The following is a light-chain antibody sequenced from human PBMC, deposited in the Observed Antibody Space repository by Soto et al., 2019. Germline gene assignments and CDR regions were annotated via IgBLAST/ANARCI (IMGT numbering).Light chain of an antibody. J-gene: IGKJ1*01. V-gene: IGKV3-20*01. CDR2: RAS. Sequence: EIVLTHSPGTLSLSPGERATLSCRASQSVSSSYLAWYQQKPGQAPRLLIYRASTRATGIPDRFIGSGSGTAFSLTISRLEPEEFAVYYCQQYGSSAQTFGQGTKVDIK. CDR3: QQYGSSAQT. CDR1: QSVSSSY.